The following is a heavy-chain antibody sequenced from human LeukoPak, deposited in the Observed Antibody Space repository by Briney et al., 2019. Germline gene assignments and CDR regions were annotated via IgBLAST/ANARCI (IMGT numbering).Heavy chain of an antibody. CDR3: ARDYSSSGTFLGYYYGMDV. D-gene: IGHD2-2*01. CDR1: GFTFSSYS. V-gene: IGHV3-48*02. Sequence: GGSLRLSCAASGFTFSSYSMNWVRQAPGKGLEWISYISGSSKIIHWAESLKGRFTISRDNAKNSLYLQMNSLRDEDTAVYYCARDYSSSGTFLGYYYGMDVWGQGTTVTVSS. J-gene: IGHJ6*02. CDR2: ISGSSKII.